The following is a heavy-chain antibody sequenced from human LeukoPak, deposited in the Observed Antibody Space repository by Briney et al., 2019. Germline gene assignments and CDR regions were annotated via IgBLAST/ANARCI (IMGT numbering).Heavy chain of an antibody. D-gene: IGHD1-26*01. CDR2: INHSGTT. CDR1: SGSFSGYY. CDR3: ARGLIHGGSTNDY. J-gene: IGHJ4*02. Sequence: SETLSLTCAVYSGSFSGYYWSWIRQPPGKGLEWIGEINHSGTTNYNPSLKSRVTISVDTSKNQFSLKLSSVTAADTAMYYCARGLIHGGSTNDYWGQGTLVTVSS. V-gene: IGHV4-34*01.